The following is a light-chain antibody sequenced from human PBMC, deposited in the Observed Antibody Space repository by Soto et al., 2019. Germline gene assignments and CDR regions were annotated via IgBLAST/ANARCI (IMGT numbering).Light chain of an antibody. CDR1: QSISSW. Sequence: DIQMTQSPSTLSASVGDRVTITCRASQSISSWLAWYQQRPGKAPKLLIFAASRLHGGVPSRFSGSGSGTEFTLTISGLQPDDFASYYCQQSYNSPLTFGGGTKVDIK. CDR2: AAS. V-gene: IGKV1-5*01. J-gene: IGKJ4*01. CDR3: QQSYNSPLT.